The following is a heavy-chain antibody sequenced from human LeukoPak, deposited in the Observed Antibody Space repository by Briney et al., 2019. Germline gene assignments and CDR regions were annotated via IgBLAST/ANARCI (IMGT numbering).Heavy chain of an antibody. D-gene: IGHD1-1*01. Sequence: GGSLRLSCAASGFTFSSYAMSWVRQAPEKGLEWVSAISGSGGSTYYADSVKGRFTISRDNSKNTLYLQMNSLRAEDTAVYYCAKAKLEKHNYGMDVWGQGTTVTVSS. V-gene: IGHV3-23*01. CDR2: ISGSGGST. CDR3: AKAKLEKHNYGMDV. CDR1: GFTFSSYA. J-gene: IGHJ6*02.